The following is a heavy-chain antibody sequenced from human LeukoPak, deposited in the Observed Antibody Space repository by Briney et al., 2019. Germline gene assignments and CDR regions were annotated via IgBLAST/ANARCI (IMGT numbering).Heavy chain of an antibody. J-gene: IGHJ4*02. V-gene: IGHV4-61*02. D-gene: IGHD2-15*01. CDR1: GGSMSSSYHY. CDR3: ARTFCSGGSCYHFDS. Sequence: SETLSLTCTVSGGSMSSSYHYWNWIRQPAGKGLEWIGRMYTSGDTTYNPSLQGRVTISLDTSKSQFSLKLSSVTAADTAVYYCARTFCSGGSCYHFDSWGQGILVTVSS. CDR2: MYTSGDT.